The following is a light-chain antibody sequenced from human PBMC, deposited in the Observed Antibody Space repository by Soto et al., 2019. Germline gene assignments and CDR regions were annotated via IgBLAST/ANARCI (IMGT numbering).Light chain of an antibody. CDR3: QQSYSTPFT. Sequence: DIQMTQSPSSLSASVGDRVTITCRASQSISSYLNWYQQKPGKAPKLLIYDASSLQSRVPARFSGSGSGTDFTLTISSLQPEDFANYYCQQSYSTPFTFGPGTKVDIK. J-gene: IGKJ3*01. V-gene: IGKV1-39*01. CDR2: DAS. CDR1: QSISSY.